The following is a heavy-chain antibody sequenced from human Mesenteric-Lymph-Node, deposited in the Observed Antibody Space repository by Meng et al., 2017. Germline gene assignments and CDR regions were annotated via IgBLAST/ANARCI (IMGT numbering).Heavy chain of an antibody. V-gene: IGHV6-1*01. J-gene: IGHJ3*02. CDR3: ARDCSSTSCYQRDAFDI. Sequence: SCAISGDSVSSNSAAWNWIRQSPSRGLEWLGRTYYRSKWYNDYAVSVKSRITINPDTSKNQFSLQLNSVTPEDTAVYYCARDCSSTSCYQRDAFDIWGQGTMVTVSS. D-gene: IGHD2-2*01. CDR2: TYYRSKWYN. CDR1: GDSVSSNSAA.